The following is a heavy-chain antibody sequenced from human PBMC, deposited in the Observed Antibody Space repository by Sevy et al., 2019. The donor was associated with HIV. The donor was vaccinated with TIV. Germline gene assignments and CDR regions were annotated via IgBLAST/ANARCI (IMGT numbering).Heavy chain of an antibody. J-gene: IGHJ5*02. Sequence: ASVKVSCKASGYTFTSYYMHWVRQAPGQGLEWMGIINPSGGSTSYAQKFQGRVTMTRDTSTSTVYMELSSLRSEDTAVYYCARGIYCSGGGCYNRRVGWFDPWGQGTLVTVSS. CDR3: ARGIYCSGGGCYNRRVGWFDP. D-gene: IGHD2-15*01. CDR1: GYTFTSYY. CDR2: INPSGGST. V-gene: IGHV1-46*01.